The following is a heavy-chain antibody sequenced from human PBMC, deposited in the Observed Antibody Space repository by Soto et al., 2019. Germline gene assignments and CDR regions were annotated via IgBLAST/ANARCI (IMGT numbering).Heavy chain of an antibody. CDR2: IYYSGTT. CDR1: GGPLSSGSYY. CDR3: ARAALPYFDLLSAFHP. V-gene: IGHV4-61*01. J-gene: IGHJ5*02. Sequence: QVLLQESGPGLVKPSETLSLTCTVSGGPLSSGSYYWSWIRQSPGQGLEWIGYIYYSGTTKYNPSLKSRVSISVDTSKNQFSLRLTSLSAADTAVYYCARAALPYFDLLSAFHPWGQGTLVTVSS. D-gene: IGHD3-9*01.